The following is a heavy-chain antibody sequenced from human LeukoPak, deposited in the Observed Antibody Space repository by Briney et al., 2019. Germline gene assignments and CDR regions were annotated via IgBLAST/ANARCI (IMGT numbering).Heavy chain of an antibody. J-gene: IGHJ3*02. CDR3: ARDDSTAAGMSAFDI. CDR1: GFTFSSYA. CDR2: ISHDGSNK. Sequence: PGGSLRLSCAASGFTFSSYAMLWVRQAPGKGLEWVAVISHDGSNKYYADSVKGRFTISRDNSKNTLYLQMNSLRAEDTAVYYCARDDSTAAGMSAFDIWGQGTMVTVSS. D-gene: IGHD6-13*01. V-gene: IGHV3-30*04.